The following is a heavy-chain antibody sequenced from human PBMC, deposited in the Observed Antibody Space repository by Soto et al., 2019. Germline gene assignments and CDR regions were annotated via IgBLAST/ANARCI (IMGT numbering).Heavy chain of an antibody. D-gene: IGHD1-1*01. CDR3: ARVTPGNNLYYFSGLDV. CDR1: GFTFSNYG. V-gene: IGHV3-23*01. Sequence: EVQLLESGGGLVQPGGSLRLSCAASGFTFSNYGMSWVRQAPGKGLEWVSVISGSGGTAFYADSVKGRFTISRDNSKHTLYLQINALRPEDTGVYYCARVTPGNNLYYFSGLDVWGQGTSVTVSS. CDR2: ISGSGGTA. J-gene: IGHJ6*02.